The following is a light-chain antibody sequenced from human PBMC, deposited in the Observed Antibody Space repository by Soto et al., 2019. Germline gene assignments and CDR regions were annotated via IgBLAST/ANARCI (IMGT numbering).Light chain of an antibody. CDR2: DAS. CDR1: QSISCW. Sequence: DIRMTRSPSTLPVSVGDRVSETCRASQSISCWLAWYQQKPGKAPKLLLYDASSLDSEVPPRFGGRRSGAEFTLTISSLQPDDFPTYYCHQYYSYSMYNFGQGTKL. CDR3: HQYYSYSMYN. V-gene: IGKV1-5*01. J-gene: IGKJ2*01.